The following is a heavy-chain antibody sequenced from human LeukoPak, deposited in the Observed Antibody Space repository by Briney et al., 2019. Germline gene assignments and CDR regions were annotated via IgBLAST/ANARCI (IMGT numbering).Heavy chain of an antibody. J-gene: IGHJ3*02. CDR3: ANGLYDSSGYYFSPFPYAFDI. V-gene: IGHV3-74*01. Sequence: GGSLRLSCAASGFTFSSYWMHWVRQAPGKGLVWVSRINSDGSSTSYADSVKGRLTISRDNSKNTLYLQMNSLRAEDTAVCYCANGLYDSSGYYFSPFPYAFDIWGQGTMVTVSS. CDR2: INSDGSST. D-gene: IGHD3-22*01. CDR1: GFTFSSYW.